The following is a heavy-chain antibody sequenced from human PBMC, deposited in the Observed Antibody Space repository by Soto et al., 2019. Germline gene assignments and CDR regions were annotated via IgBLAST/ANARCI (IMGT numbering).Heavy chain of an antibody. J-gene: IGHJ4*02. D-gene: IGHD3-22*01. CDR1: GGTFSNYI. CDR2: TIPMFATA. V-gene: IGHV1-69*01. Sequence: QVQLVQSGAEVKKPGSSVKVSCKASGGTFSNYIFSWVRQAPGHGLEWMGGTIPMFATAQYAQKLQGRVTLTGDATTSTVYMDLTSLRSDDTAVYYCARGLFGQQWLVGFDTWGQGTLVTVSS. CDR3: ARGLFGQQWLVGFDT.